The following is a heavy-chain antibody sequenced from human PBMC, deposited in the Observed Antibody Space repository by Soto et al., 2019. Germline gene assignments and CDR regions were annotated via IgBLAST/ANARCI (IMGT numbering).Heavy chain of an antibody. V-gene: IGHV5-10-1*01. CDR3: ARPHSLCSGYYLWLGQSRYY. Sequence: PGESLKISCNGSGYSFTSYWISWVRQMPGKGLEWMGRIDPSDSYTNYSPSFQGHVTISADKSISTAYLQWSSLKASDTAMYYWARPHSLCSGYYLWLGQSRYYWREGPPVTVPQ. CDR2: IDPSDSYT. D-gene: IGHD3-3*01. CDR1: GYSFTSYW. J-gene: IGHJ4*02.